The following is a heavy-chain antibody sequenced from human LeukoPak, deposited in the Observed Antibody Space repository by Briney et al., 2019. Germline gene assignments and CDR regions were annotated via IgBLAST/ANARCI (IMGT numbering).Heavy chain of an antibody. D-gene: IGHD4-17*01. CDR2: IKQDGSEK. Sequence: GGSLRLSCAASGFTFDDYAMHWVRQAPGKGLEWVANIKQDGSEKYYVDSVKGRFTISRDNAKNSLYLQMNSLRAEDTALYYCSRVAAGHYGEYDYWGQGTLVSVSS. J-gene: IGHJ4*02. V-gene: IGHV3-7*03. CDR1: GFTFDDYA. CDR3: SRVAAGHYGEYDY.